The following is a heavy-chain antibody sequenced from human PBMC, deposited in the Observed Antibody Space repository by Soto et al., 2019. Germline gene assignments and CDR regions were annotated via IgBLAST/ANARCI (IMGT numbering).Heavy chain of an antibody. Sequence: GGSLRLSCVASGFTFTTYWMSWVRQAPGKGLEWVANIRQDGGAQYYVDSVKGRFTISRDNAKNSVYLHMDSLRVEDTAVYYCVRGDHGSGSYLGSSWGQGILVTVSS. D-gene: IGHD3-10*01. J-gene: IGHJ5*02. CDR1: GFTFTTYW. CDR3: VRGDHGSGSYLGSS. CDR2: IRQDGGAQ. V-gene: IGHV3-7*03.